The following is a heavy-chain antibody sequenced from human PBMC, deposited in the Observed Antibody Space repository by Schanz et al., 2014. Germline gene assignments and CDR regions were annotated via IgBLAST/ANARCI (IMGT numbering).Heavy chain of an antibody. Sequence: QVQLVESGGGVVQFGRSLRLSCVASGFTFSSYGMHWVRQAPGKGLEWVSGFIVDSGNTYYAGSVKGRFSISRDYSKNTLYLQMSSLRAEDTAIYYCAKLSSSGRLAGYFDYWGQGALVTVSS. CDR2: IVDSGNT. CDR3: AKLSSSGRLAGYFDY. CDR1: GFTFSSYG. V-gene: IGHV3-33*06. J-gene: IGHJ4*02. D-gene: IGHD6-19*01.